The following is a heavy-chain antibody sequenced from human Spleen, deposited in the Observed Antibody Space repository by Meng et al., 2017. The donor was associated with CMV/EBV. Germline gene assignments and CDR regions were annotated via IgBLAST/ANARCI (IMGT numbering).Heavy chain of an antibody. D-gene: IGHD6-13*01. CDR1: GYFFASSG. V-gene: IGHV1-18*01. Sequence: ASVKVSCKASGYFFASSGINWVRQAPGQGLEWMGWINPYNGDTNYAQKFQDRVTMTTDTSTTTAYLDLRSLRSDDTAVYYCARSAAGYYFDYWGQGTLVTVSS. CDR3: ARSAAGYYFDY. CDR2: INPYNGDT. J-gene: IGHJ4*02.